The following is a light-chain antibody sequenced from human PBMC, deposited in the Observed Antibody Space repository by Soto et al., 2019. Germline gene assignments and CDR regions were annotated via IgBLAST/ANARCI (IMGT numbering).Light chain of an antibody. J-gene: IGLJ1*01. Sequence: QSVLTQPASVSGSPGQSITISCVGTSGDIGDYNYVSWYQQHPGKVPKVIIYDVSNRPSGVSYRFSGTKSGNTASLTVSGLQAEDGADYYCCSYTRSGTLIFGTGTKVPVL. V-gene: IGLV2-14*01. CDR2: DVS. CDR1: SGDIGDYNY. CDR3: CSYTRSGTLI.